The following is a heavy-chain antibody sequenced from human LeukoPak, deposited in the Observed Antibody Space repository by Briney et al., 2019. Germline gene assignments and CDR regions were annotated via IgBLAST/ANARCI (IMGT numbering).Heavy chain of an antibody. D-gene: IGHD6-19*01. CDR2: ISGSGGST. CDR3: AKDRTGYSSGWYEDYFDY. V-gene: IGHV3-23*01. Sequence: GSLRLSCAASGFAFSSYAMSWVRQAPGKGLEWVSAISGSGGSTYYADSVKGRFTISRDNSKNTLYLQMNSLRAEDTAVYYCAKDRTGYSSGWYEDYFDYWGQGTLVTVSS. CDR1: GFAFSSYA. J-gene: IGHJ4*02.